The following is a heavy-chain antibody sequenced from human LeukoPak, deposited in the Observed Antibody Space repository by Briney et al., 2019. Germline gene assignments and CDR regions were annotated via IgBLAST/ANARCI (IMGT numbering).Heavy chain of an antibody. Sequence: SETLSLTCTVTGGSISSYYWNWIRQPPGKGLEWIGHIYNSGSTNYNPSLKSRVTISVDTSKNQISLKVDSVTAADTAMYYCARDAGYHFDSWGQGTLVTVSS. D-gene: IGHD5-18*01. CDR2: IYNSGST. J-gene: IGHJ4*02. CDR1: GGSISSYY. V-gene: IGHV4-59*01. CDR3: ARDAGYHFDS.